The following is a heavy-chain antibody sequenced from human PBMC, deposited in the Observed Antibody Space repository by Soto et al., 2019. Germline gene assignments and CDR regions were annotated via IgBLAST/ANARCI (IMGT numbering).Heavy chain of an antibody. Sequence: SQTLSLTCAISGDSVSSNSAAWNWIRQSPSRGLEWLGRTYYRSKWYNDYAVSVKSRITINPDTSKNQFSLQLNSVTPEDTAVYYCARDARDHADPKTTFDYWGQGTLVTVSS. CDR2: TYYRSKWYN. D-gene: IGHD1-1*01. J-gene: IGHJ4*02. CDR1: GDSVSSNSAA. CDR3: ARDARDHADPKTTFDY. V-gene: IGHV6-1*01.